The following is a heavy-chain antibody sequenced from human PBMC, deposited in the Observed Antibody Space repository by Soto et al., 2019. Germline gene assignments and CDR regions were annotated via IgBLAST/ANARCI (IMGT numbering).Heavy chain of an antibody. CDR3: ARDRIFGVVINPPYYYGMDV. CDR2: INAGNGNT. CDR1: GYTFTSYS. V-gene: IGHV1-3*01. D-gene: IGHD3-3*01. J-gene: IGHJ6*02. Sequence: ASVKVSCKASGYTFTSYSMHWVLQAPGQRLEWMGWINAGNGNTKYSQKFQGRVTITRDTSAITAYMELSSLRSEDTAVYYCARDRIFGVVINPPYYYGMDVWGQGTTVTVSS.